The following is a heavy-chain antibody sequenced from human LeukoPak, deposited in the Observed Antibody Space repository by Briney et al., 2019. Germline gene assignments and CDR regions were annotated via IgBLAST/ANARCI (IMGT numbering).Heavy chain of an antibody. V-gene: IGHV3-23*01. CDR3: AKAGYSSGWYGDWFDP. CDR1: GFTFSSYA. J-gene: IGHJ5*02. D-gene: IGHD6-19*01. CDR2: ISGSGGST. Sequence: TGGSLRLSCAASGFTFSSYAMSWVRQAPGKGLEWVSAISGSGGSTYYADSVKGRFTISRDNSKNTLYLQMNNLRAEDTAVYYCAKAGYSSGWYGDWFDPWGQGTLVTVSS.